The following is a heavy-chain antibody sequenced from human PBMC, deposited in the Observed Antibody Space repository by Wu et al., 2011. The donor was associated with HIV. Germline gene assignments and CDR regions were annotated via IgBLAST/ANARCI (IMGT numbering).Heavy chain of an antibody. J-gene: IGHJ4*02. CDR1: GRTFSSDS. CDR2: IVPVLETP. Sequence: QVQLVQSGAEVKKPGSSVKVSCRASGRTFSSDSFSWLRQAPGQGLEWMGGIVPVLETPDYAQKFQGRLTITTDESASTVYMELSSLRSEDTALYYCARGSQYCSTSSCYHFDYWGQGSLVTVPS. D-gene: IGHD2-2*01. CDR3: ARGSQYCSTSSCYHFDY. V-gene: IGHV1-69*16.